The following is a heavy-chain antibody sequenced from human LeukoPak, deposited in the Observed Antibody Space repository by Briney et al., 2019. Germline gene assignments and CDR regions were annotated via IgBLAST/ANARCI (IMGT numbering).Heavy chain of an antibody. CDR1: GYTFTGYY. V-gene: IGHV1-2*02. J-gene: IGHJ6*03. D-gene: IGHD1-26*01. CDR2: INPNSGGT. Sequence: ASVKVSCKASGYTFTGYYMHWVRQAPGQGLEWMGGINPNSGGTNYAQKFQGRVAMTRDTSISTAYMELSRLRSDDTAVYYCARTAAREYYYYYMDVWGKGTTVTVSS. CDR3: ARTAAREYYYYYMDV.